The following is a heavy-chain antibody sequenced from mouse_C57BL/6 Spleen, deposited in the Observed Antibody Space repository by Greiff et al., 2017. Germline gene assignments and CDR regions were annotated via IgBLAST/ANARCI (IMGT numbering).Heavy chain of an antibody. Sequence: EVMLVESGGGLVQPKGSLKLSCAASGFSFNTYAMNWVRPAPGKGLEWVARIRSKSNNYATYYADSVKDRFTISRDDSESMLYLQMNNLKTEDTAMYYCVRQSFRGYFDYWGQGTTLTVSS. V-gene: IGHV10-1*01. CDR3: VRQSFRGYFDY. J-gene: IGHJ2*01. CDR1: GFSFNTYA. CDR2: IRSKSNNYAT.